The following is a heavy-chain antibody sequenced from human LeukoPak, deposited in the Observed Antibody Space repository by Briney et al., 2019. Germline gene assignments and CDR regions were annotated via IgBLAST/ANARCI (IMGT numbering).Heavy chain of an antibody. CDR3: TRPSHYYYYYMDV. V-gene: IGHV3-49*04. CDR1: GFTFGDYA. Sequence: AGGSLRLSCTASGFTFGDYAMSWVRQAPGKGLEWVGFIRSKAYGGTTEYAASVKGRFTISRDDSKSIAYLQMNSLKTEDTAVYYCTRPSHYYYYYMDVWGKGTTVTVSS. J-gene: IGHJ6*03. CDR2: IRSKAYGGTT.